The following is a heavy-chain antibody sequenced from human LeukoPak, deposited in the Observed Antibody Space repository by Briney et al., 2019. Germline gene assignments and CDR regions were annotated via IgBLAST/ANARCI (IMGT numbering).Heavy chain of an antibody. CDR2: ITANGDAT. CDR3: ARDSIAADQRAEYFQH. J-gene: IGHJ1*01. Sequence: GGSLRLSCAASGFTFSSYAMSWVRQAPGKGLEWVSSITANGDATYYADSVKGRFTISRDNSKNTLYLQMNSLRAEDTAVYYCARDSIAADQRAEYFQHWGQGTLVTVSS. CDR1: GFTFSSYA. D-gene: IGHD6-13*01. V-gene: IGHV3-23*01.